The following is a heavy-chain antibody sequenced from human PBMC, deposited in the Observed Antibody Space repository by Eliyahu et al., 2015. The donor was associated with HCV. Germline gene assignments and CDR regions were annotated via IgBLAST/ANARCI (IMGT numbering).Heavy chain of an antibody. CDR1: GGTFSSYA. CDR2: IIPIFGTA. V-gene: IGHV1-69*01. CDR3: AGPLLVGATPVDAFDI. J-gene: IGHJ3*02. Sequence: QVQLVQSGAEVKKPGSSVKVSCKASGGTFSSYAISWVRQAPGQGLEWMGGIIPIFGTANYAQKFQGRVTITADESTSTAYMELSSLRSEDTAVYYCAGPLLVGATPVDAFDIWGQGTMVTVSS. D-gene: IGHD1-26*01.